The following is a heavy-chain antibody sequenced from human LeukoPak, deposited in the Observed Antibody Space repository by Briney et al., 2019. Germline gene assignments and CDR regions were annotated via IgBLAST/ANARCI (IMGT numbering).Heavy chain of an antibody. CDR1: GFTFSSYW. CDR2: IKQDGSEK. Sequence: GGSLRLSCAASGFTFSSYWMSWVRQAPGKGLESVANIKQDGSEKYYVDSVKGRFTISRDNAKNSLYLQMNSLRAEDTAVYYCARDQISWNYDILTGYSNYYFDYWGQGTLVTVSS. CDR3: ARDQISWNYDILTGYSNYYFDY. V-gene: IGHV3-7*01. J-gene: IGHJ4*02. D-gene: IGHD3-9*01.